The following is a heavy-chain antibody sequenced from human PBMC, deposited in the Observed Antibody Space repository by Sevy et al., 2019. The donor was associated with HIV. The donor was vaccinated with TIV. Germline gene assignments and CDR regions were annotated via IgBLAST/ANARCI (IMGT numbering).Heavy chain of an antibody. V-gene: IGHV3-21*01. D-gene: IGHD2-2*01. CDR2: ISGISNNI. CDR1: GFTFSSYS. CDR3: ARNNCSNTNCYFGDVFDI. Sequence: GGSLRLSCAASGFTFSSYSMNWVRQAPGKGLEWVSSISGISNNIYYADSMKGRFTVSRDNSRNSLYLQMNSLRAEDTAVYYCARNNCSNTNCYFGDVFDIWGQGTMVTVSS. J-gene: IGHJ3*02.